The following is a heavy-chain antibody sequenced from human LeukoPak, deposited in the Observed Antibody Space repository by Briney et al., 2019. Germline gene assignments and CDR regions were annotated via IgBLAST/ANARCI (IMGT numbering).Heavy chain of an antibody. CDR2: IYYSGST. Sequence: SSETLSLTCAVYGGSFSGYYWSWIRQPPGKGLEWIGYIYYSGSTNYNPSLKSRVTISVDTSKNQFSLKLSSVTAADTAVYYCARAHFGLLYWGKGTLVTVSS. J-gene: IGHJ4*02. CDR1: GGSFSGYY. CDR3: ARAHFGLLY. D-gene: IGHD3-16*01. V-gene: IGHV4-59*01.